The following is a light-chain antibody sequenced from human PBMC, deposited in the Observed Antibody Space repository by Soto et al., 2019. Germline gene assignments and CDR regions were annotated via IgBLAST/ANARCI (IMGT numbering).Light chain of an antibody. CDR3: QQHNSFPPWT. CDR2: GAS. J-gene: IGKJ1*01. CDR1: QGSSSD. Sequence: IQLTQSPSSVSASVGYRVTITCRASQGSSSDLAWYQQKPGRAPKLLIFGASTLQSGVPSRCSGSGSGTDFTLTISSLQPEDFATYFCQQHNSFPPWTFGQGTKVDI. V-gene: IGKV1-9*01.